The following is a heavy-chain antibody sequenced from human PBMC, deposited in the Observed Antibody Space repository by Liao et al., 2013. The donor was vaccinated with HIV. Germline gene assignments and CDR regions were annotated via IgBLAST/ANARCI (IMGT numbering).Heavy chain of an antibody. J-gene: IGHJ4*02. CDR1: GASISNNY. Sequence: QVQLLESGPGLVKPSETLSLSCSVSGASISNNYWSWIRQSPEKGLEWIGNINDSGSTNFSPSLKSRVTISIDTSRNQFSLNLNSVTAADTAVYYCARGWGSGFDYWGQGILVTVSS. CDR2: INDSGST. CDR3: ARGWGSGFDY. V-gene: IGHV4-59*01. D-gene: IGHD7-27*01.